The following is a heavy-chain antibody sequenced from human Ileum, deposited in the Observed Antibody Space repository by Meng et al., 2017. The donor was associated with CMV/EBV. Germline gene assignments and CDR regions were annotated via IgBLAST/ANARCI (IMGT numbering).Heavy chain of an antibody. V-gene: IGHV4-59*13. D-gene: IGHD2/OR15-2a*01. Sequence: SETLSLTCTVSGGSISSYYWSWIRQPPGKGLEWSGCVFYSGSTSYNPSLKSRVTISEDTSKNQFSLKLSSVTAADTAVYYCARGGVIDVLDIWGQGTMVTVSS. J-gene: IGHJ3*02. CDR3: ARGGVIDVLDI. CDR1: GGSISSYY. CDR2: VFYSGST.